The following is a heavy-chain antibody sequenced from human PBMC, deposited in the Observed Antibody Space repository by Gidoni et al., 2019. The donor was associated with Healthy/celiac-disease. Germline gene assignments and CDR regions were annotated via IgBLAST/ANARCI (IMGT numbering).Heavy chain of an antibody. J-gene: IGHJ5*02. D-gene: IGHD3-3*01. CDR3: ASGGPGVVIIKADRGGWFDP. Sequence: QVQLVQSGSELKKPGASVKVSCKASGYTFTSYAMNWVRQAPGQGLEWMGWINTNTGNPTYAQGFTGRFVFSLDTSVSTAYLQISSLKAEDTAVYYCASGGPGVVIIKADRGGWFDPWGQGTLVTVSS. V-gene: IGHV7-4-1*02. CDR1: GYTFTSYA. CDR2: INTNTGNP.